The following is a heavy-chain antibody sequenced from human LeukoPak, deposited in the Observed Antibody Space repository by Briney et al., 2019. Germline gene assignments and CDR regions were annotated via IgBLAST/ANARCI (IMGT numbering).Heavy chain of an antibody. J-gene: IGHJ4*02. CDR2: ISLSGSKI. D-gene: IGHD2-15*01. V-gene: IGHV3-11*01. CDR3: ARDFTTAYSYGSSGDYADY. CDR1: GFTFSDYY. Sequence: GGSLRLSCAASGFTFSDYYMSWIRQAPGKGLEWISYISLSGSKISYAGSVKGRFTISRDNPKNSLYLQMNSLRVEDTAVYYCARDFTTAYSYGSSGDYADYWGQGTLVTVSS.